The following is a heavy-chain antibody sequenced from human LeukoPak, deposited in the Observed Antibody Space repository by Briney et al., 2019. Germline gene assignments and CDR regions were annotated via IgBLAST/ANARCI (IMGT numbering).Heavy chain of an antibody. CDR3: AREWGHSSGYSYYFDY. J-gene: IGHJ4*02. CDR1: GFTFSSYE. D-gene: IGHD3-22*01. V-gene: IGHV3-48*03. CDR2: ISSSGSTI. Sequence: GGSLRLSCAASGFTFSSYEMNWVRQAPGKGLEWVSYISSSGSTIYYADSVKGRFTISRDNAKNSLYLQMNSLRAEDTAVYYCAREWGHSSGYSYYFDYWGQGTLVTVSS.